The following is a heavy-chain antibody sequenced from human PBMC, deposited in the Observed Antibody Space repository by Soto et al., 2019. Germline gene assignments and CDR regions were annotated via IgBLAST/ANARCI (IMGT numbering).Heavy chain of an antibody. CDR2: IIPIFGTA. CDR1: GGTFSSHA. CDR3: ARDQGYCSGGSCYSSRNNWFDP. V-gene: IGHV1-69*13. J-gene: IGHJ5*02. D-gene: IGHD2-15*01. Sequence: ASVKVSCKACGGTFSSHAISWVRQAPGQGLEWMGGIIPIFGTANYAQKFQGRVTITADESTSTAYMELSSLRSEDTAVYYCARDQGYCSGGSCYSSRNNWFDPWGQGTLVTVSS.